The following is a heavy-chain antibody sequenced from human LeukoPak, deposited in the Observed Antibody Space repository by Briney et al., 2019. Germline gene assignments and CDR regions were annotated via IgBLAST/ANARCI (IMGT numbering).Heavy chain of an antibody. J-gene: IGHJ4*02. V-gene: IGHV4-61*02. Sequence: SQTLSLTCTVSGGSISSGSYYWSWIRQPAGKGLEWIGRIYTSGSTNYNPSLKSRVTISVDTSKNQFSLKLSSVTAADTAVYYCAKSYSNYDYYFDYWGQGTLVTVSS. CDR1: GGSISSGSYY. CDR2: IYTSGST. CDR3: AKSYSNYDYYFDY. D-gene: IGHD4-11*01.